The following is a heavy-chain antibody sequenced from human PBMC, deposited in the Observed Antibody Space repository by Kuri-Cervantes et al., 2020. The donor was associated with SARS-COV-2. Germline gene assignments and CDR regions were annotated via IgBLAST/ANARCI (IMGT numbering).Heavy chain of an antibody. J-gene: IGHJ1*01. Sequence: GSLRLSCTVSGGSISSSSYYWGWIRQPPGKGLEWIGSIYYSGSTYYNPSLKSRVTISVDTSKNQFSLKLSSVTAADTAVYYCARALRGWPALKYFQHWGQGTLVTVSS. CDR2: IYYSGST. V-gene: IGHV4-39*07. D-gene: IGHD2-15*01. CDR3: ARALRGWPALKYFQH. CDR1: GGSISSSSYY.